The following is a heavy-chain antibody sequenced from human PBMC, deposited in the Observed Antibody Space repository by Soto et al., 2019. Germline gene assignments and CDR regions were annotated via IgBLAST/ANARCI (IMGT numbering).Heavy chain of an antibody. V-gene: IGHV1-69*12. D-gene: IGHD1-26*01. CDR3: ARVWELTSDY. CDR1: GGTFSSYA. Sequence: QVQLVQSGAEVRKPGSSVKVSCKASGGTFSSYAISWVRQAPGQGLEWMGGIIPIFGTASYAQKFQGRVTITADESTSTAYMELNSLRSEATAVYYCARVWELTSDYWGQGTLVTVSS. J-gene: IGHJ4*02. CDR2: IIPIFGTA.